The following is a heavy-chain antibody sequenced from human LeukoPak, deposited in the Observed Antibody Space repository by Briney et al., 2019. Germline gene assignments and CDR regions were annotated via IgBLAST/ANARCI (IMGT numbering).Heavy chain of an antibody. V-gene: IGHV1-69*13. D-gene: IGHD3-22*01. J-gene: IGHJ4*02. CDR1: GGTFSSYA. CDR3: ATRFYYYDSRALPY. Sequence: ASVKVSCKASGGTFSSYAISWVRQAPGQGLEWMGGIIPIFGTANYAQKFQGRVTITADESTSTAYMELSSLRSEDTAVYYCATRFYYYDSRALPYWGQGTLVTVSS. CDR2: IIPIFGTA.